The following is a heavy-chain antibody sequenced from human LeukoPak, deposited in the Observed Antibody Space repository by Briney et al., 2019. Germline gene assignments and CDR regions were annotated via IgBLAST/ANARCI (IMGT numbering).Heavy chain of an antibody. CDR1: GGSISSGGYY. CDR3: ARDPVWGSYRYHDY. V-gene: IGHV4-31*03. D-gene: IGHD3-16*02. CDR2: IYYSGST. Sequence: SQTLSLTCTVSGGSISSGGYYWSWIRQHPGKGLEWIGYIYYSGSTYYNPSLKSRVTISVDTSKNQFSLKLSSVTAADTAVYYCARDPVWGSYRYHDYWGQGTLVTVSS. J-gene: IGHJ4*02.